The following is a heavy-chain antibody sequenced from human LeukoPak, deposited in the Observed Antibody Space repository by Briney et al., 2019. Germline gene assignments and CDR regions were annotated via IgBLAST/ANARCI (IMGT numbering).Heavy chain of an antibody. Sequence: GGSLRLSCAASGFTFSSYAMHWVRQAPGKGLEWVAVIPYDGSNKYYADSVKGRFTISRDNSKNTLYLQMNSLRAEDTAVYYCARDLWTDYWGQGTLVTVSS. J-gene: IGHJ4*02. V-gene: IGHV3-30*04. CDR3: ARDLWTDY. CDR1: GFTFSSYA. D-gene: IGHD3/OR15-3a*01. CDR2: IPYDGSNK.